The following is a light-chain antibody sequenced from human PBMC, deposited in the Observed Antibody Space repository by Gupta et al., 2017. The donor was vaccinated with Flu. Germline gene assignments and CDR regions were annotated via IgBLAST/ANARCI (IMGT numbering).Light chain of an antibody. J-gene: IGKJ2*01. Sequence: SATRSCRTSQPITNNIAWYQQKPGQAPRLRIFAVSTRATGIPARFSGGGSGTDFTLTIHSRQSEYLAVDVCLQYDNWPPLYTFGQGTTLDIK. CDR3: LQYDNWPPLYT. CDR2: AVS. V-gene: IGKV3-15*01. CDR1: QPITNN.